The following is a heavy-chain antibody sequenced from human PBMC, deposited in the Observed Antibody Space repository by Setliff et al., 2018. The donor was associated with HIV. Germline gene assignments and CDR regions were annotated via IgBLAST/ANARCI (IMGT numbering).Heavy chain of an antibody. CDR3: ARQEISYCSGGIRCGGDFDY. CDR1: DGSISSNSYY. Sequence: PSETLSLTCAVSDGSISSNSYYWGWIRQPPGEGLEWMGTIYYSGSTFYSPSLKSRVTIPVDASKNQFSLKLSSVTAADTAVYYCARQEISYCSGGIRCGGDFDYWGQGTLVTAPQ. J-gene: IGHJ4*02. V-gene: IGHV4-39*01. D-gene: IGHD2-15*01. CDR2: IYYSGST.